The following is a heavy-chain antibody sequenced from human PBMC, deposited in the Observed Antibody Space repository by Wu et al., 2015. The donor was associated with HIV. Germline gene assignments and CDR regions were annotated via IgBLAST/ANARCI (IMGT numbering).Heavy chain of an antibody. V-gene: IGHV1-2*02. CDR3: ARDPFIDHSGYYKLDY. J-gene: IGHJ4*02. Sequence: QVQLVQSGAEVKKPGASVKVSCKASGYTFKNFYIHWVRQAPGQRLEWLAWINPNSGDTNSAQKFQGRVTLTSDTSISTTYMELSGLRSDDTAVYYCARDPFIDHSGYYKLDYWGQGTLVTVSS. CDR1: GYTFKNFY. CDR2: INPNSGDT. D-gene: IGHD3-22*01.